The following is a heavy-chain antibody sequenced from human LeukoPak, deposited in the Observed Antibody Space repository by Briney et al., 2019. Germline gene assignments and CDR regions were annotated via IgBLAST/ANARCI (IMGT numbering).Heavy chain of an antibody. J-gene: IGHJ1*01. V-gene: IGHV3-30*18. CDR1: GFTFSSYG. Sequence: PGISPRLSRGVSGFTFSSYGMHWVRQAPGKGLEWVAILSYDGNNKYYADSVKGRFTISRDNSKNTLSLQMNSLRPEDTAVYHCAKGRFWRRKTDYHFQHWGQGTLVTVSS. CDR3: AKGRFWRRKTDYHFQH. CDR2: LSYDGNNK. D-gene: IGHD1-1*01.